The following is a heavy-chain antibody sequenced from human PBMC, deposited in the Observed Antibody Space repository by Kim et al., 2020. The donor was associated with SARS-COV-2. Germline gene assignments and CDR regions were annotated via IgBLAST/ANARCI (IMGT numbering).Heavy chain of an antibody. V-gene: IGHV3-30*04. CDR1: GFTFSSYA. D-gene: IGHD3-22*01. J-gene: IGHJ4*02. CDR2: ISYDGSNK. Sequence: GGSLRLSCAASGFTFSSYAMHWVRQAPGKGLEWVAVISYDGSNKYYADSVKGRFTISRDNSKNTLYLQMNSLRAEDTAVYYCARDPVSLYYYDSSGYYPSYYFDYWGQGTLVTVSS. CDR3: ARDPVSLYYYDSSGYYPSYYFDY.